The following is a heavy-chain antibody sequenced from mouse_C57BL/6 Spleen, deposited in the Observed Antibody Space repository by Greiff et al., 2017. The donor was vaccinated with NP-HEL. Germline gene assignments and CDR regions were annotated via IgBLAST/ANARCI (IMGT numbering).Heavy chain of an antibody. CDR2: IDPSDSET. CDR3: APSYYSNYEFAY. CDR1: GYTFTIYW. Sequence: VQLQQPGAELVRPGSSVKLSCKASGYTFTIYWMHWVKQTPIQGLEWIGNIDPSDSETHYNQKFKDKATLTVDKSSSTAYMQLSSLTSEDSAVYYCAPSYYSNYEFAYWGQGTLVTVSA. V-gene: IGHV1-52*01. D-gene: IGHD2-5*01. J-gene: IGHJ3*01.